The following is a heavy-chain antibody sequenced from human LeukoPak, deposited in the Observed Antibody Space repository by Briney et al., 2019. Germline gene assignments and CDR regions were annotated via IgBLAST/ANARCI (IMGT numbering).Heavy chain of an antibody. D-gene: IGHD2-2*01. CDR1: GFTFSSYG. CDR3: ARRLGYCSSSSCYVAPFDY. CDR2: ISYDGGKK. Sequence: GGSLRLSCAASGFTFSSYGIHWVRQAPGKGLEWVAVISYDGGKKYYADSVKGRFTISRDNSKNTLYLQMNSLRAEDTAVYYCARRLGYCSSSSCYVAPFDYWGQGTLVTVSS. J-gene: IGHJ4*02. V-gene: IGHV3-30*03.